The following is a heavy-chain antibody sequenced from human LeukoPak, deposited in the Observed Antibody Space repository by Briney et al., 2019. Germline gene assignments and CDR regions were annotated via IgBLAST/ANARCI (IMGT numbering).Heavy chain of an antibody. D-gene: IGHD3-9*01. CDR1: GYTFTSYG. J-gene: IGHJ6*02. Sequence: SVKVSCKASGYTFTSYGISWVRQAPGQGLEWMGWISAYNGDTNYAQKLQGRVTMTTDTSTNTAYMEVRSLRSDDTAVYYCARDGKPYYNILSGHEDYYYGMDVWGQGTTVTVSS. V-gene: IGHV1-18*01. CDR3: ARDGKPYYNILSGHEDYYYGMDV. CDR2: ISAYNGDT.